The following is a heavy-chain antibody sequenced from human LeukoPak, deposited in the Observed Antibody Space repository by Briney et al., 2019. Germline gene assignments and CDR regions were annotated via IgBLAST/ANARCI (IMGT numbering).Heavy chain of an antibody. D-gene: IGHD2-2*01. CDR3: ARGRTGAAALDF. J-gene: IGHJ4*02. Sequence: SETLSLTCAVYGGSFSGRYWTWIRQSPGKGLEWIGESTHSGSTNYNPSLKSRVTISVDTSKSQFSLKLTSVTAADTAVYHCARGRTGAAALDFWGPGTLVTVSS. CDR2: STHSGST. CDR1: GGSFSGRY. V-gene: IGHV4-34*01.